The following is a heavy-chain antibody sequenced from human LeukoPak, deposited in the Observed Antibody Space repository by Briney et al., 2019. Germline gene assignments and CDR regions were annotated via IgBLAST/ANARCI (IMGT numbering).Heavy chain of an antibody. CDR1: GFTFSNYA. CDR2: ISNSGGSA. CDR3: AKEEVPNDY. D-gene: IGHD1-1*01. J-gene: IGHJ4*02. V-gene: IGHV3-23*01. Sequence: PGGSLRLSCGASGFTFSNYAMNWVRQAPGKGLEWVSGISNSGGSAYYAASVKGRFTISRDNSKNTVYLQLNSLRAEDTAVYYCAKEEVPNDYWGQGTLVTVSS.